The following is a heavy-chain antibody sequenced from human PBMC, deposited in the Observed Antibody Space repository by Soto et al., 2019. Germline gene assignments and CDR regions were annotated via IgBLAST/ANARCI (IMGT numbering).Heavy chain of an antibody. D-gene: IGHD6-19*01. CDR2: IIPILGIA. Sequence: SVKVSCKASGRTFSSYTISWVRQAPGQGLEWMGRIIPILGIANYAQKFQGRVTITADKSTSTAYMEMSSLRSEDTDVYYCASGIAVAGTYYMDVWGKGTTV. CDR3: ASGIAVAGTYYMDV. V-gene: IGHV1-69*02. CDR1: GRTFSSYT. J-gene: IGHJ6*03.